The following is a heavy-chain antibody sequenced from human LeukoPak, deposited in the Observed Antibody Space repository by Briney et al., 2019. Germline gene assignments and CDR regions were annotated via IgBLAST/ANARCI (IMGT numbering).Heavy chain of an antibody. J-gene: IGHJ4*02. D-gene: IGHD4-17*01. V-gene: IGHV5-51*01. CDR1: GYSFTSYW. Sequence: GESLKISCKGSGYSFTSYWIGWVRQMPGKGLEWMGIIYPGDSDTRYSPSFQGQVTFSAGKSISTAYLQWSSLKASDTAMYYCARRAPLSGESLDNWGQGTLVTVSS. CDR2: IYPGDSDT. CDR3: ARRAPLSGESLDN.